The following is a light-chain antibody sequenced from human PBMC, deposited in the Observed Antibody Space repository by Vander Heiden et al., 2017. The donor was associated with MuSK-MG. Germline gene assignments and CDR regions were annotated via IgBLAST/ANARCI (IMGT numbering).Light chain of an antibody. CDR1: SGNVGSYNL. CDR3: CSYTLSSTLI. Sequence: QSALTQPDSVLGSPGQSITISCTGTSGNVGSYNLVSWYQHHPGTVPNLMVYEVTKRPSGVSDRFSGSKSGNTASLTISVLHAEDEADYYCCSYTLSSTLIFGGGTKLTVL. V-gene: IGLV2-23*02. J-gene: IGLJ2*01. CDR2: EVT.